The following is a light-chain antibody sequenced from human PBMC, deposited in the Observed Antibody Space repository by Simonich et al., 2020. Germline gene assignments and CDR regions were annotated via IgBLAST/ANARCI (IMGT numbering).Light chain of an antibody. Sequence: QSALTQPPSASGSPGQSVTISCTGTSSDVGGYNYVSWYQQHPGKAPKLMIYEVSKRPAGVPERFSGSKSGNTASLTVSGLQAEDEADYYCSSYTSSSTLVCGGGTKLTVL. V-gene: IGLV2-8*01. CDR3: SSYTSSSTLV. CDR1: SSDVGGYNY. CDR2: EVS. J-gene: IGLJ2*01.